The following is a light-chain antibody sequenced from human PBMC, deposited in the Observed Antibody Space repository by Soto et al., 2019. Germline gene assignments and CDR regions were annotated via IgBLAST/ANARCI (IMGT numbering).Light chain of an antibody. CDR3: QHYNSYSEA. J-gene: IGKJ1*01. Sequence: DIQMTQSPSTLSGSVGDRVTITCRASQTISSWLAWYQQKPGKAPKLLIYKASTSKSGVPSRFSGSGSGTEFTLTISSLQPDDVATYYRQHYNSYSEAFGQGTKLDIK. V-gene: IGKV1-5*03. CDR1: QTISSW. CDR2: KAS.